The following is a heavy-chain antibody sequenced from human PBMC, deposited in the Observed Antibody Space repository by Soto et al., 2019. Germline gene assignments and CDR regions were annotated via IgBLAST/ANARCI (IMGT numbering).Heavy chain of an antibody. V-gene: IGHV5-51*01. CDR2: IYPGDSDT. J-gene: IGHJ4*02. D-gene: IGHD6-6*01. CDR1: GYSFTSYW. Sequence: GESLKISCXGSGYSFTSYWIGWVRQMPGKGLEWMGIIYPGDSDTRYNPSFQGQVTISADKSISTAYLQWSSLKASDTAMYYCARHTRHSNSPRYFDYWGQGTLVTVSS. CDR3: ARHTRHSNSPRYFDY.